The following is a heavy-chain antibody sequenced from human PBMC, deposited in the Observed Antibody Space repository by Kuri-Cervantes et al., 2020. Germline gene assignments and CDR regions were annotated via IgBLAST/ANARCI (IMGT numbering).Heavy chain of an antibody. D-gene: IGHD3-3*01. CDR1: GFTFSSYG. V-gene: IGHV3-30*03. J-gene: IGHJ6*02. CDR3: ARTYYDFWSGYYGMDV. Sequence: GGSLRLSCAASGFTFSSYGMHWVRPAPGKGLEWVAVISYDGSNKYYADSVKGRFTISRDNSKNTLYLQMNSLRAEDTAVYYCARTYYDFWSGYYGMDVWGQGTMVTVSS. CDR2: ISYDGSNK.